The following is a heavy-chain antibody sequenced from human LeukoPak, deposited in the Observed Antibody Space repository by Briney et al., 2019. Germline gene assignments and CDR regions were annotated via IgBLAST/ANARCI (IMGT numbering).Heavy chain of an antibody. V-gene: IGHV3-9*01. CDR2: ISWNSGSI. CDR3: AKDFAVGGWYRVFDY. Sequence: GGSLRLSCAASGSTFDDYAMHWVRQAPGKGLEWVSGISWNSGSIGYADSVKGRFTISRDNAKNSLYLQMNSLRAEDTALYYCAKDFAVGGWYRVFDYWGQGTLVTVSS. CDR1: GSTFDDYA. D-gene: IGHD6-19*01. J-gene: IGHJ4*02.